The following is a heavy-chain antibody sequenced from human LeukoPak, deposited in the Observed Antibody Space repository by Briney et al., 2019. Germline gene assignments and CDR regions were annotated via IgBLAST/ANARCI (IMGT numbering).Heavy chain of an antibody. D-gene: IGHD3-9*01. CDR2: ISGSGGGT. Sequence: GGSLRLSCAVSGFTFSTFAMNWVRQAPGKGLEWVSAISGSGGGTYYADSVKGRFTISRDNSKNTLYLQMNSLRAEDTAVYYCAKDRFDILTGYYNWFDPWGQGTLVTVSS. J-gene: IGHJ5*02. CDR1: GFTFSTFA. V-gene: IGHV3-23*01. CDR3: AKDRFDILTGYYNWFDP.